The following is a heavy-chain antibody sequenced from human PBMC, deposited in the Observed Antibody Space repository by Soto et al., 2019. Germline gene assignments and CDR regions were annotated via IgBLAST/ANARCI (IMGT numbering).Heavy chain of an antibody. D-gene: IGHD3-22*01. Sequence: GEALKISCKGSGYSFAGYWITWVRQKPGKGLDWRGRIDPSDSQTYYSPSFRGHVTISVTKSITTVFLQWSSLRASDTAMYYCARQIYDSDTGPNFQYYFDSWGQGTPVTVSS. CDR3: ARQIYDSDTGPNFQYYFDS. CDR1: GYSFAGYW. V-gene: IGHV5-10-1*01. J-gene: IGHJ4*02. CDR2: IDPSDSQT.